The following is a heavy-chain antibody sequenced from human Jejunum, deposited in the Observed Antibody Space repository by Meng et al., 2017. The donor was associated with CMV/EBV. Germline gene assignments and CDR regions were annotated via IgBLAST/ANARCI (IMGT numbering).Heavy chain of an antibody. D-gene: IGHD4-11*01. CDR1: GFAFRTNP. V-gene: IGHV3-30-3*01. CDR2: ISGDGNKR. CDR3: AREDDYRNYFDH. J-gene: IGHJ4*02. Sequence: SGFAFRTNPVPWVRRAPGKGLEWLAVISGDGNKRFHADSVMGRYTISRDNSKNTLSLQMDGLRGEDTGVYYCAREDDYRNYFDHWGRGTQVTVSS.